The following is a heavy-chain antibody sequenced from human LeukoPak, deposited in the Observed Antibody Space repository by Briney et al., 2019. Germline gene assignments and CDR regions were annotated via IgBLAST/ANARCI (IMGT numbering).Heavy chain of an antibody. Sequence: SETLSLTCTVSGGSISSGGYYWSWIRQHPGKGLEWIGYIYYSGSTYYNPSLKSRVTISVDTSKNQFSLKLSSVTAADTAVYYCARVPYPTVTTTGVGRFDPWGQGTLVTVSS. J-gene: IGHJ5*02. CDR2: IYYSGST. CDR3: ARVPYPTVTTTGVGRFDP. CDR1: GGSISSGGYY. D-gene: IGHD4-17*01. V-gene: IGHV4-31*03.